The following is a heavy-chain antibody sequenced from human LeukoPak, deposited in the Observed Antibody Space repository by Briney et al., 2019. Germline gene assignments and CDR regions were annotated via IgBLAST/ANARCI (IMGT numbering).Heavy chain of an antibody. V-gene: IGHV4-39*01. CDR3: ARQSTMVRGVILNWFDA. Sequence: SETLSLTCTVSGGSISSSSYYWGWIRQPPGKGLEWIGSIYYSGSTYYNPSLKSRVTISVDTSKNQFSLKLSSVTAADTAVYYCARQSTMVRGVILNWFDAWGQGTLVTVSS. D-gene: IGHD3-10*01. CDR2: IYYSGST. CDR1: GGSISSSSYY. J-gene: IGHJ5*02.